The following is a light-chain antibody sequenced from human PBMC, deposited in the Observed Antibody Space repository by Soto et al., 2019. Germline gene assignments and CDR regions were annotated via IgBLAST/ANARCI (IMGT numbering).Light chain of an antibody. J-gene: IGKJ1*01. Sequence: IVMTQSPATLSMSPGDRATLSCRASQNVATNVAWYQQKPGQDPRLLIYGASIRATGVPARFSGSGSGTEFTLTIDSLQSEDFAVFYCHQATSGLRTFGRGTRVEV. CDR3: HQATSGLRT. CDR2: GAS. CDR1: QNVATN. V-gene: IGKV3-15*01.